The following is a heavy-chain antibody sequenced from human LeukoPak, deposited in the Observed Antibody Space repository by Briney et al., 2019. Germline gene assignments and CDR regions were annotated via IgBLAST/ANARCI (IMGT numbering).Heavy chain of an antibody. Sequence: SETLSLTCTVSGGSISSGGYYWSWIRQHPGKGLEWIGYIYYSGSTYYNPSPKSRVTISVDTSKNQFSLKLSSVTAADTAVYYCARSHSSSYYYYYMDVWGKGTTVTVSS. CDR2: IYYSGST. CDR3: ARSHSSSYYYYYMDV. V-gene: IGHV4-31*03. CDR1: GGSISSGGYY. J-gene: IGHJ6*03. D-gene: IGHD6-6*01.